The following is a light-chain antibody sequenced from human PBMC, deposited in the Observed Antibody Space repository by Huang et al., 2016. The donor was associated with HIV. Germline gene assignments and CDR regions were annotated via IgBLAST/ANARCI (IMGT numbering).Light chain of an antibody. Sequence: EVVITQSPAILSVSPGERATLSCRASQNVNTHLAWDKHNPGQAPRLLIYGASPRATGIPARFSGNGSETEFTLTISSLQSEDFAIYYCQQYNNWPPLTFGGGTKVEIK. J-gene: IGKJ4*01. CDR3: QQYNNWPPLT. V-gene: IGKV3-15*01. CDR2: GAS. CDR1: QNVNTH.